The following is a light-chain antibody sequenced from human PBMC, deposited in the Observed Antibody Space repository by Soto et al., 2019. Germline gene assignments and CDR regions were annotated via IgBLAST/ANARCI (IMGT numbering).Light chain of an antibody. CDR2: DNN. CDR1: SSNIGNNY. CDR3: GTWDSSLSAVV. J-gene: IGLJ2*01. V-gene: IGLV1-51*01. Sequence: QSVLTQPPSVSAAPGQKVSISCSGSSSNIGNNYVSWYQQFPGTAPKLLISDNNKRPSGIPDRFSGSKSGTSATLGITGLQTGDEADYYCGTWDSSLSAVVFGGGTKL.